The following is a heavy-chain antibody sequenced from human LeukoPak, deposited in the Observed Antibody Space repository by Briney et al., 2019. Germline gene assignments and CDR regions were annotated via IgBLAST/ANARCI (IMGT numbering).Heavy chain of an antibody. CDR2: INHSGST. Sequence: SETLSLTCVVYGGSFSGYYWSWIRQPPGKGLEWIGEINHSGSTNYNPSLKSRVTISVDTSKNQFSLKLSSVTAADTAVYYCARHGVWGSSYYFDYWGQGTLVTVSS. J-gene: IGHJ4*02. D-gene: IGHD3-16*01. CDR3: ARHGVWGSSYYFDY. CDR1: GGSFSGYY. V-gene: IGHV4-34*01.